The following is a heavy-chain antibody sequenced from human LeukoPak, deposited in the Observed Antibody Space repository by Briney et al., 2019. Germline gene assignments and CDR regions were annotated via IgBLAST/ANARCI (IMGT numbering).Heavy chain of an antibody. D-gene: IGHD3-10*01. Sequence: SETLSLTCAVYGGSFSGYYWSWIRQPPGKGLEWIGYIYYSGSTNYNPSLKSRVTISVDTSKNQFSLKLSSVTAADTAVYYCARGGGTWFGETDAFDIWGQGTMVTVSS. CDR2: IYYSGST. CDR3: ARGGGTWFGETDAFDI. CDR1: GGSFSGYY. V-gene: IGHV4-59*01. J-gene: IGHJ3*02.